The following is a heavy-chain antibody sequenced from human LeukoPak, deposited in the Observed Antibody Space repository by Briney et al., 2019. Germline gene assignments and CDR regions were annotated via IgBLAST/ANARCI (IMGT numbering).Heavy chain of an antibody. CDR2: ISGYNGYT. V-gene: IGHV1-18*01. Sequence: GASVKVSCKASGYTFTSFGINWVRQAPGQGLEWMGWISGYNGYTNYAQKLQGRVTMTTDTSTSTAYMELRSLRSDDTAVYYCASSKSQWLAFDYWGQGTLVTVSS. D-gene: IGHD6-19*01. CDR3: ASSKSQWLAFDY. CDR1: GYTFTSFG. J-gene: IGHJ4*02.